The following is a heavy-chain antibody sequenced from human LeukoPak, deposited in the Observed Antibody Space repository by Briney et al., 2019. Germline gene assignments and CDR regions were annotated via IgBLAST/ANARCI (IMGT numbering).Heavy chain of an antibody. Sequence: GESLYISCTGSGCTFTSYWIGWGRQRPGPGLGRVGIIYPGDSDPRYSPSFQGQVTISADRSISTAYLQWTSLKASDTAMYYCSRPGSGTIGIDYWGQGTLVTVSS. J-gene: IGHJ4*02. V-gene: IGHV5-51*01. CDR1: GCTFTSYW. D-gene: IGHD3-10*01. CDR3: SRPGSGTIGIDY. CDR2: IYPGDSDP.